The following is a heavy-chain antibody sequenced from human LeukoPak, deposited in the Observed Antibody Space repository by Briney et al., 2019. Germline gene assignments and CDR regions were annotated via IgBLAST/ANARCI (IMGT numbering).Heavy chain of an antibody. J-gene: IGHJ4*02. Sequence: SQTLSLTCTVSGGSISSDDYYWSWIRQPPGKGLEWIGYIYYSGSTYYNPSLKSRVTISVDTSKNQFSLKLSSVTAADTAVYYCASQTAYYYDSSGYLDYWGQGTLVTVSS. V-gene: IGHV4-30-4*08. CDR2: IYYSGST. CDR1: GGSISSDDYY. CDR3: ASQTAYYYDSSGYLDY. D-gene: IGHD3-22*01.